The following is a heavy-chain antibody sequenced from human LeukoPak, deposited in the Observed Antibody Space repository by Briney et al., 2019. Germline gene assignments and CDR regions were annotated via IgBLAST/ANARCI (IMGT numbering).Heavy chain of an antibody. Sequence: SETLSLTCVVSGGSVSGYYWGWIRQPPGRGLEWIGYVYYSGSTNYNPSFKTRITISVDTSRNQFSLQLSSVTAANTAVHYCARIHRYCSGGACYVLDNWGQGTLVAVSS. CDR2: VYYSGST. CDR3: ARIHRYCSGGACYVLDN. CDR1: GGSVSGYY. J-gene: IGHJ4*02. V-gene: IGHV4-59*02. D-gene: IGHD2-15*01.